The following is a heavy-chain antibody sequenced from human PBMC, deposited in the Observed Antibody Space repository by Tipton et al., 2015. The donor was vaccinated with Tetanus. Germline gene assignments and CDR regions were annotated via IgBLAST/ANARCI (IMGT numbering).Heavy chain of an antibody. J-gene: IGHJ6*02. CDR1: GFTFSSYG. Sequence: AASGFTFSSYGMHWVRQAPGKGLEWVAVISYDGSNKYYADSVKGRFTISRDNSKNTLYLQMNSLRAEDTAVYYCAKDLDGPQVSHYGMDVWGQGTTVTVSS. CDR2: ISYDGSNK. V-gene: IGHV3-30*18. CDR3: AKDLDGPQVSHYGMDV.